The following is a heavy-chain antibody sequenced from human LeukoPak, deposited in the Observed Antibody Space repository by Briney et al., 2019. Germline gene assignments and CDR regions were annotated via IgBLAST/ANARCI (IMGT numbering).Heavy chain of an antibody. J-gene: IGHJ4*02. V-gene: IGHV4-39*07. D-gene: IGHD3-9*01. CDR3: ARGPPYYDILTGYYSPTYYFDY. CDR1: GGSISSSSYY. Sequence: SETLSLTCTVSGGSISSSSYYWGWIRQPPGKGLEWIGSIYYSGSTYYNPSLKSRVTISVDTSKSQFSLKLSSVTAADTAVYYCARGPPYYDILTGYYSPTYYFDYWGQGTLVTVSS. CDR2: IYYSGST.